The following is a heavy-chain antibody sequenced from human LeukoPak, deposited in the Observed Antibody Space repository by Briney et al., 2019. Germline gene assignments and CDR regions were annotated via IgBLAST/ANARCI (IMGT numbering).Heavy chain of an antibody. D-gene: IGHD1-7*01. J-gene: IGHJ4*02. CDR2: ISYDESNQ. CDR1: GFTFSSYG. V-gene: IGHV3-30*03. CDR3: ARKGLGGELGGFDS. Sequence: GGSLRLSCAASGFTFSSYGMHWVRQAPGKGLEWVAAISYDESNQSYADSVKGRFTISRDNAKNSLYLQMNSLRVEDTALYHCARKGLGGELGGFDSWGQGTLVTVSS.